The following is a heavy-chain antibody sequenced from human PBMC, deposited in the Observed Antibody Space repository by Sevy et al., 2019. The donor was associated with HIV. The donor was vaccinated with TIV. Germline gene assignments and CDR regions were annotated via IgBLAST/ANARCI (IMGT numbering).Heavy chain of an antibody. CDR3: ATMRGDDFWSGYSFQIFDY. D-gene: IGHD3-3*01. Sequence: GGSLRLSCAASGFTFSSYAMSWVRQAPGKGLEWVSAISGSCGSTYYADSVKGQFTISRDNSKNTLYLQMNSLRAEDTAVDYCATMRGDDFWSGYSFQIFDYWGQGTLVTAPQ. CDR1: GFTFSSYA. J-gene: IGHJ4*02. V-gene: IGHV3-23*01. CDR2: ISGSCGST.